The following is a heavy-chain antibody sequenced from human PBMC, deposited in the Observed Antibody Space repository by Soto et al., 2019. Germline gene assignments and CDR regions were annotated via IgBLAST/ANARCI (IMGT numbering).Heavy chain of an antibody. CDR1: GFTFSSYS. V-gene: IGHV3-21*01. D-gene: IGHD3-3*01. J-gene: IGHJ4*02. CDR3: ARDWSSPWPAVF. Sequence: GGSLRLSCAASGFTFSSYSMNWVRQSPGKGLEWVSSISSSSSYIYYADSVKGRFTISRDNAKNSLYLQRNILRAEDTAVYYCARDWSSPWPAVFWGQGTLVTVSS. CDR2: ISSSSSYI.